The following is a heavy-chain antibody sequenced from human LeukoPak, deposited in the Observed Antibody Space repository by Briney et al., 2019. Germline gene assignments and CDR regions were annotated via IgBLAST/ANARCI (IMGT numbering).Heavy chain of an antibody. D-gene: IGHD3-16*02. J-gene: IGHJ6*02. Sequence: GASVKVSCKASGYTFTSYYMHWVRQAPGQGLEWMGIINPSGGSTSYAQKFQGRVTMTGDTSTSTVYMELSSLRSEDTAVYYCARDGPGLLTFGGVIGKDYYYYYGMDVWGQGTTVTVSS. CDR1: GYTFTSYY. CDR2: INPSGGST. V-gene: IGHV1-46*01. CDR3: ARDGPGLLTFGGVIGKDYYYYYGMDV.